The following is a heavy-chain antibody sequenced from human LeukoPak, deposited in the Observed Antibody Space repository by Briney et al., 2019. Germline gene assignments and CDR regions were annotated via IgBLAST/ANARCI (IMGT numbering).Heavy chain of an antibody. D-gene: IGHD2-2*01. CDR2: RNPNSVNT. Sequence: ASVKVSCKASGYTFTSYDINWVRQATGQGLEWMGWRNPNSVNTGYAQKFQGRVTMTRNTSISKAYMELSSLRSEDTAVYYCARDLGYCSSTSCRYFDYWGQGTLVTVSS. J-gene: IGHJ4*02. CDR3: ARDLGYCSSTSCRYFDY. CDR1: GYTFTSYD. V-gene: IGHV1-8*01.